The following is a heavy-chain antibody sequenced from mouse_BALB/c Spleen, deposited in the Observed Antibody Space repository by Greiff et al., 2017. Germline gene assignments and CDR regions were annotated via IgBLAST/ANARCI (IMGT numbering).Heavy chain of an antibody. CDR2: INPDSSTI. D-gene: IGHD1-1*02. CDR3: AREGVEGYFDY. J-gene: IGHJ2*01. V-gene: IGHV4-1*02. Sequence: EVKVIESGGGLVQPGGSLKLSCAASGFDFSRYWMSWVRQAPGKGLEWIGEINPDSSTINYTPSLKDKFIISRDNAKNTLYLQMSKVRSEDTALYYCAREGVEGYFDYWGQGTTLTVSS. CDR1: GFDFSRYW.